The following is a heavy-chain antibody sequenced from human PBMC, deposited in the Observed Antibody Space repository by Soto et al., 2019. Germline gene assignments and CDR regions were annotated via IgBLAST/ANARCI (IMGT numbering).Heavy chain of an antibody. CDR2: ISGSGGST. D-gene: IGHD1-26*01. CDR3: AKLGIVYYFDY. V-gene: IGHV3-23*01. J-gene: IGHJ4*02. CDR1: GFTFSRYA. Sequence: CERHTGAAAGFTFSRYAISWVRQAPRKGLEWVSAISGSGGSTYYADSVKGRFTISRDNSKNTLYLQMNSLRAEDTAVYYCAKLGIVYYFDYWGQGTLVTVSS.